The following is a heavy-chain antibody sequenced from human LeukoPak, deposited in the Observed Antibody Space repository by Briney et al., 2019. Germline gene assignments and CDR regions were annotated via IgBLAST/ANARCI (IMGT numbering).Heavy chain of an antibody. J-gene: IGHJ3*02. V-gene: IGHV4-59*01. CDR1: GGSISSYH. D-gene: IGHD5-12*01. CDR3: ARGNSGYDYAFDI. CDR2: IYSSGST. Sequence: SETLSLTCTVSGGSISSYHWSWIRQPPGKGLQWIGFIYSSGSTNYNPSLKSRVTISPDTSKNQFSLRVSSVTSADTAVYYCARGNSGYDYAFDIWGQGTMVTVSS.